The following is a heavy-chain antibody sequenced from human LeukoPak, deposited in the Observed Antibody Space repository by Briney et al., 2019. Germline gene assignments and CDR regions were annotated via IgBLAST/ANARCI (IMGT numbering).Heavy chain of an antibody. V-gene: IGHV3-48*03. D-gene: IGHD3-3*01. CDR3: ARSEAYYDFWSGSSYYFDY. Sequence: GGSLRLSCAASGFTFSSYEMNWVRQAPGEGLEWVSYISSSGSTIYYADSVKGRFTISRDNAKNSLYLQMNSLRAEDTAVYYCARSEAYYDFWSGSSYYFDYWGQGTLVTVSS. J-gene: IGHJ4*02. CDR1: GFTFSSYE. CDR2: ISSSGSTI.